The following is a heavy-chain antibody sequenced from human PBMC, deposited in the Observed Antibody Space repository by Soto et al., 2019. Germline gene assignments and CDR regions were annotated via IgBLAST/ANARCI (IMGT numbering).Heavy chain of an antibody. V-gene: IGHV2-5*02. D-gene: IGHD7-27*01. CDR3: AHRNPNIWDFDY. J-gene: IGHJ4*02. CDR2: IYWDDDK. CDR1: GFSLSTSGVG. Sequence: QITLKESGPTLVKPTQTLTLTCTFSGFSLSTSGVGVGWIRQPPGKALEWLALIYWDDDKRYSPCLKSSLTITKDTSKNQVVLTMTNMDPVDTATYYCAHRNPNIWDFDYWGQGTLVTVSS.